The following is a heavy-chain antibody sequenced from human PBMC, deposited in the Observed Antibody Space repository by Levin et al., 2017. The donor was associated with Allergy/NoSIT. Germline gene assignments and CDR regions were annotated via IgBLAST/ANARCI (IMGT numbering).Heavy chain of an antibody. J-gene: IGHJ6*03. CDR1: GFTFSSSA. D-gene: IGHD2-21*02. CDR2: ISLSGGRT. V-gene: IGHV3-23*01. CDR3: AKDQVSGDYGSGESFYFYYYMDV. Sequence: GESLKISCAASGFTFSSSAMSWVRQAPGKGLEWVSGISLSGGRTNYADSVKGRFTIDRDISKNTMFLQMNSLRAEDTAVYYCAKDQVSGDYGSGESFYFYYYMDVWGKGTTVTVSS.